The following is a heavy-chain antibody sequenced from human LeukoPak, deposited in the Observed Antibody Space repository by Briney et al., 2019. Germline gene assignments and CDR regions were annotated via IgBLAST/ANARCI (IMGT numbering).Heavy chain of an antibody. D-gene: IGHD2-2*01. CDR2: IRYDGNNN. V-gene: IGHV3-30*02. CDR3: AKGYCSSNSCPLDY. Sequence: GSLRLSCAASGFTFSNFGMHWVRQAPGKGLEWVAFIRYDGNNNYYVESVKGRFTISRDNSKNTLYLQMNSLRLEDTAVYYCAKGYCSSNSCPLDYWGQGTLVTVSS. CDR1: GFTFSNFG. J-gene: IGHJ4*02.